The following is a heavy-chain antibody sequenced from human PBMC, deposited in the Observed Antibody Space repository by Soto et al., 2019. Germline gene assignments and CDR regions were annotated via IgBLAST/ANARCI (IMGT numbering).Heavy chain of an antibody. V-gene: IGHV1-3*01. Sequence: ASVKVSCKASGYTFTSYGINWVRQAPGRGLEWMGWINPGNGNTKYSQQFQGRVIIDRDTSASTAYMESSSLRPEDTAVYYCARGGYFDSSNYLAYWGLGTLVTVSS. CDR3: ARGGYFDSSNYLAY. CDR1: GYTFTSYG. D-gene: IGHD3-22*01. CDR2: INPGNGNT. J-gene: IGHJ4*02.